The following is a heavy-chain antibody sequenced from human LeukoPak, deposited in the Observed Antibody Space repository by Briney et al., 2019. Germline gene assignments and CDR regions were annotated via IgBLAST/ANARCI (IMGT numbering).Heavy chain of an antibody. Sequence: SGTLSLTCAVSGGSISSGGYSWSWIRQPSGKGLEWIGYIYHSGSTYYNPSLKSRVTISVDRSKNQFSLKLSSVTAADTAVYYCARDKLGIVGVTGWFDPWGQGTLVTVSS. CDR3: ARDKLGIVGVTGWFDP. J-gene: IGHJ5*02. CDR1: GGSISSGGYS. D-gene: IGHD1-26*01. CDR2: IYHSGST. V-gene: IGHV4-30-2*01.